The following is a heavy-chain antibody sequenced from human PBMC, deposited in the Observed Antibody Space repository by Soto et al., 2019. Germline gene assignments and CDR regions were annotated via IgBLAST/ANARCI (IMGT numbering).Heavy chain of an antibody. D-gene: IGHD6-13*01. CDR1: GFTFSSYG. CDR3: AKDRIYSSSWLLPHFYYYGMDV. Sequence: PGGSLRLSCAASGFTFSSYGMHWVRQAPGKGLEWVAVISYDGSNKYYADSVKGRFTISRDNSKNTLYLQMNSLRAEDTAVYYCAKDRIYSSSWLLPHFYYYGMDVWGQGTTVTVSS. CDR2: ISYDGSNK. V-gene: IGHV3-30*18. J-gene: IGHJ6*02.